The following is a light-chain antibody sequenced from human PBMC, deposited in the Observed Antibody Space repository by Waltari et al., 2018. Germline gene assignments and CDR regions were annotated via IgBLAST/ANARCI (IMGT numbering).Light chain of an antibody. Sequence: SFELTQPHSLSVSPGKTARITCSGDALSEKYAHWHQQRPGLAPILVIYKDSERPSGIPERFSGSSSGTTVTLTISGVQAEDEADYYCQSADSSGSVVFGGGTKLTVL. J-gene: IGLJ2*01. CDR3: QSADSSGSVV. CDR1: ALSEKY. V-gene: IGLV3-25*03. CDR2: KDS.